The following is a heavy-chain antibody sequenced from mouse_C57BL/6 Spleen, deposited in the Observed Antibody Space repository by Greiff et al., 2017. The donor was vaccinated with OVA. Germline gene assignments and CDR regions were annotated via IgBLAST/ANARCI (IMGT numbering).Heavy chain of an antibody. CDR1: GFTFSSYA. CDR3: ARDSSMVKGPFAY. CDR2: ISDGGSYT. Sequence: VQLKESGGGLVKPGGSLKLSCAASGFTFSSYAMSWVRQTPEKRLEWVATISDGGSYTYYPDNVKGRFTISRDNAKNNLYLQMSHLKSEDTAMYYCARDSSMVKGPFAYWGQGTLVTVSA. V-gene: IGHV5-4*01. D-gene: IGHD2-2*01. J-gene: IGHJ3*01.